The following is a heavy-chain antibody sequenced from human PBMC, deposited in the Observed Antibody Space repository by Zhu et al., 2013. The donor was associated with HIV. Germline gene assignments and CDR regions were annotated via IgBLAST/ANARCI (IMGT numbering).Heavy chain of an antibody. Sequence: VQLQESGPGLVKPSQTLSLTCTVSGGSISSGDYYWSWIRQPPGKGLEWIGYIYYSGSTYYNPSLKSRVTISVDTSKNQFSLKLSSVTAADTAVYYCARDDYYDSSGYYYAGAGRGMDVWGQGTTVTVSS. D-gene: IGHD3-22*01. V-gene: IGHV4-30-4*01. CDR3: ARDDYYDSSGYYYAGAGRGMDV. CDR2: IYYSGST. J-gene: IGHJ6*02. CDR1: GGSISSGDYY.